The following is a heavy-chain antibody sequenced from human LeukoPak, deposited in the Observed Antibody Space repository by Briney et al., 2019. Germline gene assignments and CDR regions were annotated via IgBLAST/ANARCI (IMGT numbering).Heavy chain of an antibody. J-gene: IGHJ1*01. CDR1: GFTFSSYA. CDR2: ISGSGGST. V-gene: IGHV3-23*01. CDR3: AKDPAVAGTAEYFQH. D-gene: IGHD6-19*01. Sequence: GGSLRLSWAASGFTFSSYAMSWVRQAPGKGLEWVSAISGSGGSTYYAGSVKGRFTISRDNSKNTLYLQMNSLRAEDTAVYYCAKDPAVAGTAEYFQHWGQGTLVTVSS.